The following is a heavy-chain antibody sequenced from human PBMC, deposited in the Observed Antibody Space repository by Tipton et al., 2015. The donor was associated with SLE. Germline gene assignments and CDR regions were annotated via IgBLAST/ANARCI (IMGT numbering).Heavy chain of an antibody. J-gene: IGHJ4*02. Sequence: WVRQAPGKGLEWIGEIHHSGNTNYNPSLKSRVTISVDKSKNQFSLKLSSVTAADTAVYYCAKDYNHDNADYNWGQGTLVIVSS. D-gene: IGHD4-17*01. CDR2: IHHSGNT. CDR3: AKDYNHDNADYN. V-gene: IGHV4-4*02.